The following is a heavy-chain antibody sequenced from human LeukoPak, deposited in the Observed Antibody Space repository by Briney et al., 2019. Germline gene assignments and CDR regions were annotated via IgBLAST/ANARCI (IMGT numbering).Heavy chain of an antibody. V-gene: IGHV3-9*01. CDR2: ISYNSDTI. Sequence: PGGSLRLFCAASGFTFDYYAMQWVRQAPGKGLEWVSGISYNSDTIAYADSVKRRVTISRDNAKISLYLQMNSLRAEDTALYYCAKDYCGGDCYSGWYFDLWGRGTLVTVSS. CDR1: GFTFDYYA. CDR3: AKDYCGGDCYSGWYFDL. D-gene: IGHD2-21*02. J-gene: IGHJ2*01.